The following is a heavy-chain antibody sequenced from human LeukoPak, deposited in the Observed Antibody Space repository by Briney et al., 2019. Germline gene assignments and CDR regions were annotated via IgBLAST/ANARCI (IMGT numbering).Heavy chain of an antibody. CDR1: GFIVSNNH. CDR2: IYPGGST. Sequence: GGSLRLSCAASGFIVSNNHMNWVRQATGKGLEWVSIIYPGGSTYYADSVKGRFTFSRDVSKNTLYFLQMNSLRAEDTAVYYCVGEHAFDIWGQGTMVTVSS. CDR3: VGEHAFDI. J-gene: IGHJ3*02. V-gene: IGHV3-53*01.